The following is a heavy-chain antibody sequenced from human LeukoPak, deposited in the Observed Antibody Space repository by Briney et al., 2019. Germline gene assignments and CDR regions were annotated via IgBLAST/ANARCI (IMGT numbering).Heavy chain of an antibody. D-gene: IGHD3-16*01. CDR3: ERDFRATFGGVMASAFDY. J-gene: IGHJ4*02. V-gene: IGHV1-18*01. CDR2: ISAYNGNT. CDR1: GYTFTSYG. Sequence: ASVKVSCKASGYTFTSYGISWVRQAPGQGLEWMGWISAYNGNTHYAQKLQGRVTMTTDTSTSTAYMELRSLRSDDTAVYYCERDFRATFGGVMASAFDYWGQGTLVTVSP.